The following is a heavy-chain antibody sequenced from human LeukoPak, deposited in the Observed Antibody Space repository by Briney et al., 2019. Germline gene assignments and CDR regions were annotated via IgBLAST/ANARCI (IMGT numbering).Heavy chain of an antibody. V-gene: IGHV4-59*08. CDR1: GGSISSYY. CDR2: IYYSGST. D-gene: IGHD6-19*01. Sequence: KTSETLSLTCTVSGGSISSYYWSWIRQPPGKGLEWIGYIYYSGSTNYNPSLKSRVTISVDTSKNQFSLKLSSVTAADTAVYYCARIKSSGWFGFGAFDIWGQGTMVTVSS. CDR3: ARIKSSGWFGFGAFDI. J-gene: IGHJ3*02.